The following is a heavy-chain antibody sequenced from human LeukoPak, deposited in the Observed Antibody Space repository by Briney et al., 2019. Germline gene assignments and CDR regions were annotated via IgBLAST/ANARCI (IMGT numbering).Heavy chain of an antibody. D-gene: IGHD2-2*01. CDR3: ARGLSRPPFDY. CDR1: GGTFSSYA. J-gene: IGHJ4*02. CDR2: IIPLLDIT. V-gene: IGHV1-69*04. Sequence: SVKVSCKASGGTFSSYAISWVRQAPGQGLEWMGRIIPLLDITNYAQKFQGGVTITTDKSTTTAYMELSSLRSEDTAVYYCARGLSRPPFDYWGQGTLVTVSS.